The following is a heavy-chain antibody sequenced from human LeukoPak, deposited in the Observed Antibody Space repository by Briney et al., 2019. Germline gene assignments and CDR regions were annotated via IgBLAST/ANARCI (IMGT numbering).Heavy chain of an antibody. J-gene: IGHJ4*02. CDR1: GYTFTRHG. Sequence: GASVKVSCKASGYTFTRHGFSWVRQAPGQGLEWMGWISSYNGNTNSAQKLQGRVTMTTDTSTSTAYMELRSLRSDDTAVYYCARRGGLSGYDAGYFDYWGQGTLVTVSS. CDR3: ARRGGLSGYDAGYFDY. CDR2: ISSYNGNT. V-gene: IGHV1-18*01. D-gene: IGHD5-12*01.